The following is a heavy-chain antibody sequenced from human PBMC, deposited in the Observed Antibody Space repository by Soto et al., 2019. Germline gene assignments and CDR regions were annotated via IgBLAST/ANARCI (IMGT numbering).Heavy chain of an antibody. CDR1: GYTFTSYG. J-gene: IGHJ5*02. Sequence: QVQLVQSGAEVKKPGASVKVSCKASGYTFTSYGISWVRQAPGQGLEWMGWISAYNGNTNYAQKLQGRVTMTTDTSTSTAYMERRSRRSDDKAVYYCAGERYCSGGSCYSRWCDPGGQGTLVPVSS. CDR2: ISAYNGNT. D-gene: IGHD2-15*01. V-gene: IGHV1-18*01. CDR3: AGERYCSGGSCYSRWCDP.